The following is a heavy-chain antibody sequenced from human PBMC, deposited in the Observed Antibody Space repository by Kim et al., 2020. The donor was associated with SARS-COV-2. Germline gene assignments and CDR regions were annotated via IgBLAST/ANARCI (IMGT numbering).Heavy chain of an antibody. CDR1: GYTFTSYA. D-gene: IGHD5-18*01. V-gene: IGHV1-3*01. J-gene: IGHJ6*02. CDR3: ARFRRDTAMVRTPYYYYGMDV. CDR2: INAGNGNT. Sequence: ASVKVSCKASGYTFTSYAMHWVRQAPGQRLEWMGWINAGNGNTKYSQKFQGRVTITRDTSASTAYMELSSLRSEDTAVYYCARFRRDTAMVRTPYYYYGMDVWGQGTTVTVSS.